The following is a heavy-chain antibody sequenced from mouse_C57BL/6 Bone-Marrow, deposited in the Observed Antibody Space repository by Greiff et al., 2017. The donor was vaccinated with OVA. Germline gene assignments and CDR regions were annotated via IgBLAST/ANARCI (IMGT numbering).Heavy chain of an antibody. CDR2: INYDGSST. J-gene: IGHJ1*03. Sequence: EVMLVESEGGLVQPGSSMKLSCTASGFTFSDYYMAWVRQVPEKGLEWVANINYDGSSTYYLDSLKSRFIISRDNAKNILYLQMSSLKSEDTATYYCARDLWYFDVWGTETTVTVSS. V-gene: IGHV5-16*01. CDR1: GFTFSDYY. CDR3: ARDLWYFDV.